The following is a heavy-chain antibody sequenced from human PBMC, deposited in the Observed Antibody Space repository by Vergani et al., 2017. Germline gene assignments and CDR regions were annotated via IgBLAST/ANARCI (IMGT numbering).Heavy chain of an antibody. CDR1: GGTLSSYT. Sequence: QVQLVQSGAEVKKPGSSVKVSCKASGGTLSSYTISWVRQAPGQGLEWMGRIIPFLGIANYAQKFQGRVTITADKSTSTAYMELSSLRSDDTAVYYCARVGRIQLWLHLPDFDYWGQGTLVTVSS. V-gene: IGHV1-69*02. CDR2: IIPFLGIA. D-gene: IGHD5-18*01. J-gene: IGHJ4*02. CDR3: ARVGRIQLWLHLPDFDY.